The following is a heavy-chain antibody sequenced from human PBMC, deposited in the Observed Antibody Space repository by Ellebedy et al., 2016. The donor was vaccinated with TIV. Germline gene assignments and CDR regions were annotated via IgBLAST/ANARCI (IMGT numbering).Heavy chain of an antibody. D-gene: IGHD6-19*01. CDR1: GYTFTGYY. Sequence: AASVKVSCKASGYTFTGYYMHWVRQAPGQGLGWMGWINPNSGDTNYAQNFQGRVTMTRDTSISTAYMELSSLRSDDTAVYYCASHSSGWYWGQGTLVTVSS. V-gene: IGHV1-2*02. J-gene: IGHJ4*02. CDR3: ASHSSGWY. CDR2: INPNSGDT.